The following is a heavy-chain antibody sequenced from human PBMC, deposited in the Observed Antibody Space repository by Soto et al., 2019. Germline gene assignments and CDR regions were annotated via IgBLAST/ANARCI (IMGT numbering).Heavy chain of an antibody. V-gene: IGHV1-2*02. CDR3: ARVKYGNLRPPTSLFDP. J-gene: IGHJ5*02. CDR2: INPNGGDT. Sequence: ASVKVSCKASGYTFTAYYIHWVRQAPGQGLEWMGWINPNGGDTNHAQNFQGRVTMTGDTSISTAYMELSRLTSDDTAVYYRARVKYGNLRPPTSLFDPWGQGTLVTVSS. CDR1: GYTFTAYY. D-gene: IGHD3-10*01.